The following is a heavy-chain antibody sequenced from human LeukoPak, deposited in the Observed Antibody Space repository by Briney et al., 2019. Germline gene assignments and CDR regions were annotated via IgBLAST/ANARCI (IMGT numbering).Heavy chain of an antibody. D-gene: IGHD1-7*01. CDR1: GFTFSTYT. CDR3: ARAHNWKYGSFDF. V-gene: IGHV3-21*01. CDR2: ISSSSSYI. J-gene: IGHJ4*02. Sequence: PGGSLRLSCAASGFTFSTYTINWARQAPGKGLEWVSSISSSSSYIYYADSVKGRFTISRDNAKNSLYLQMNSLRAEDTAVYYCARAHNWKYGSFDFWGQGTLVTVSS.